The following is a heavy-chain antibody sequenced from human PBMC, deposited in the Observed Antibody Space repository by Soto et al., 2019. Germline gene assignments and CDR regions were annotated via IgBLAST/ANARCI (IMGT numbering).Heavy chain of an antibody. CDR3: AKDVHYDIVTGIEYFDH. CDR2: ISGTGRVT. V-gene: IGHV3-23*01. CDR1: GFTFSSYA. J-gene: IGHJ1*01. Sequence: EVHLLESGGGLVHPGGSLKISCAVSGFTFSSYAMSWVRQAPGKGLEWVSGISGTGRVTNYAESVKGRLTISRDNPKNTLYLEMKSLRAADTAVYYCAKDVHYDIVTGIEYFDHWGQGTLVTVSS. D-gene: IGHD3-9*01.